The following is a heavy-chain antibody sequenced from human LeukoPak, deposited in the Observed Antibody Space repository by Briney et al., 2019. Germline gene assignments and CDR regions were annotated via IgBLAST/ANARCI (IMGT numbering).Heavy chain of an antibody. CDR1: GGTFSSYA. D-gene: IGHD6-19*01. V-gene: IGHV1-69*04. CDR2: IIPILGIA. Sequence: ASVKVSCKASGGTFSSYAISWVRQAPGQGLEWMGRIIPILGIANYAQKFQGRVTMTEDTSTDTAYMELSSLRSEDTAVYYCATGRWLVPEDWYFDLWGRGTLVTVSS. CDR3: ATGRWLVPEDWYFDL. J-gene: IGHJ2*01.